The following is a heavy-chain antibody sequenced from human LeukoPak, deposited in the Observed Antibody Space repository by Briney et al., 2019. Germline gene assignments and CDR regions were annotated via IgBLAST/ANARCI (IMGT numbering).Heavy chain of an antibody. J-gene: IGHJ4*02. CDR1: VHSISISSYY. D-gene: IGHD3-3*01. V-gene: IGHV4-39*01. CDR3: ARHKQAERFLEWLSLLYFDY. CDR2: IYYSGST. Sequence: SETLSLTCTVSVHSISISSYYWAWIRQPPGKGLEWIGSIYYSGSTYYNPSLKSRVTISVDTSKNQFPLKLSSVTDADMAVYYCARHKQAERFLEWLSLLYFDYWGQGTLVTVSS.